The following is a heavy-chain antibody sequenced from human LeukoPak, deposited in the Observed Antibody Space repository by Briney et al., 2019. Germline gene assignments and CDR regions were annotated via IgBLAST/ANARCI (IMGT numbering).Heavy chain of an antibody. V-gene: IGHV3-11*06. CDR3: ARGDSSGYYFDY. Sequence: GGSLRLSCAASGFTFSDHNMSWIRQAPGKGLEWISYISSSSSFTNYADSVKGRFTISRDNAKNSLYLQMNSLRAEDTAVYYCARGDSSGYYFDYWGQGTLVTVSS. D-gene: IGHD3-22*01. CDR2: ISSSSSFT. CDR1: GFTFSDHN. J-gene: IGHJ4*02.